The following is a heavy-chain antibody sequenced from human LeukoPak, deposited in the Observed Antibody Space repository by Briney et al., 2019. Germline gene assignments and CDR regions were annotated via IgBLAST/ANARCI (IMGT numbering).Heavy chain of an antibody. D-gene: IGHD2-15*01. V-gene: IGHV3-30*02. CDR1: GFTFSSYG. CDR2: IRYDGSNN. J-gene: IGHJ4*02. CDR3: AKGGCSGGSCYPYFDY. Sequence: GGSLRLSCAASGFTFSSYGMHWVRQAPGKGLEWVAFIRYDGSNNYYADSVKGRFTISRDNSKNTLYLQMNSLRAEDTAVYYCAKGGCSGGSCYPYFDYWGQGTLVTVSS.